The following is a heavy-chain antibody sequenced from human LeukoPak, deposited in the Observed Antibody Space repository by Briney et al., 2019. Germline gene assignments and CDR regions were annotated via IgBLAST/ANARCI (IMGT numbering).Heavy chain of an antibody. Sequence: GGSLRLSCAASGFTLSSYAMHWVRQAPGQGLEWVAVISYDGSNKYYADSVKGRFTISRDNSKNTLYLQMNSLRAEDTAVYYCARYYYGSGSYLDYWGQGTLVTVSS. CDR1: GFTLSSYA. D-gene: IGHD3-10*01. J-gene: IGHJ4*02. CDR3: ARYYYGSGSYLDY. CDR2: ISYDGSNK. V-gene: IGHV3-30*04.